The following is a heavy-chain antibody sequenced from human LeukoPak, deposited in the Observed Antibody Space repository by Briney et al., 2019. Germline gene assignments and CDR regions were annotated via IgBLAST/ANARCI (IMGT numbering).Heavy chain of an antibody. D-gene: IGHD3-22*01. V-gene: IGHV3-48*01. CDR1: GFTFSSYS. Sequence: GGSLRLSCAASGFTFSSYSMNWVRQAPGKGLEWVSYISSSSSTIYYADSVKGRFTISRDNSKNTLYLQMNSLRAEDTAVYYCAKMGTYYYDSSGYYRKNYYYYYMDVWGKGTTVTVSS. CDR3: AKMGTYYYDSSGYYRKNYYYYYMDV. CDR2: ISSSSSTI. J-gene: IGHJ6*03.